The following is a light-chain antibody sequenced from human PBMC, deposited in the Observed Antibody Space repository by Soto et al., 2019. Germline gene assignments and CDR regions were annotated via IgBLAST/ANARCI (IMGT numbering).Light chain of an antibody. Sequence: DIQMTQSPSSLSASVGDRVAITCRASQRISNYLNWYQQKPGKAPKLLIYAASTLQSGVPSRFSGSGSGTAFTLTISSLQPEDFATYYCQHSYSTPRTFGQGTKVEIK. CDR1: QRISNY. CDR3: QHSYSTPRT. CDR2: AAS. J-gene: IGKJ1*01. V-gene: IGKV1-39*01.